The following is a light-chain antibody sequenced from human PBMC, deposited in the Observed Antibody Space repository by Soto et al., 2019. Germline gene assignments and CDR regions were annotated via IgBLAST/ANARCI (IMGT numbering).Light chain of an antibody. J-gene: IGKJ1*01. CDR3: QQYDGSST. CDR2: AAS. CDR1: QSVSSSF. Sequence: EIVLTQSPATVSLSPGERATLSCMASQSVSSSFLSWYQQKPGQVPRLLIYAASSRATGIPDRFSGSGSGTGFTLTISRLEPEDFAVYYCQQYDGSSTFGQGTKVDIK. V-gene: IGKV3-20*01.